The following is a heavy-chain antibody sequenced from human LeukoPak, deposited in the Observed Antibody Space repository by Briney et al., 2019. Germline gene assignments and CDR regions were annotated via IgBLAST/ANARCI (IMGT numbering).Heavy chain of an antibody. V-gene: IGHV1-69*13. CDR3: ARTPYYYGSGSLPTC. CDR1: GGTFSSYA. Sequence: ASVKVSCKASGGTFSSYAISWGGRAPGKGLEWRGGIIPIFGTANYAQKFQGRVTITADESTSTAYMELSSLRSEDTAVYYCARTPYYYGSGSLPTCWGQGTLVTVSS. CDR2: IIPIFGTA. J-gene: IGHJ4*02. D-gene: IGHD3-10*01.